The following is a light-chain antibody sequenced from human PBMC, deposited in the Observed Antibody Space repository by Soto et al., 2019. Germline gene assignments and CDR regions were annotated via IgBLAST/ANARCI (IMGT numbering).Light chain of an antibody. V-gene: IGKV1-5*01. CDR3: QQYDSFSVT. CDR1: QSISSW. Sequence: DIQMTQSPSTLSASIGDTISITCRASQSISSWLAWYQQKPGKAPKLLMYDASTLESGVPSRFSGSGSGTEFTLTISSLQPDDFATHYCQQYDSFSVTFGQGTRLENK. J-gene: IGKJ5*01. CDR2: DAS.